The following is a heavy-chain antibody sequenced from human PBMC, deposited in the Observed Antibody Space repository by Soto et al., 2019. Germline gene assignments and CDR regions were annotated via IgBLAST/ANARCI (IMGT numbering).Heavy chain of an antibody. D-gene: IGHD3-16*02. CDR2: INSDGSST. Sequence: GSLRLSCAASGFTFSSYWMHWVRQAPGKGLVWVSRINSDGSSTSYADSVKGRFTISRDNAKNTLYLQMNSLRAEDTAVYYCAPLGELSVYFDYWGQGTLVTVSS. CDR3: APLGELSVYFDY. J-gene: IGHJ4*02. V-gene: IGHV3-74*01. CDR1: GFTFSSYW.